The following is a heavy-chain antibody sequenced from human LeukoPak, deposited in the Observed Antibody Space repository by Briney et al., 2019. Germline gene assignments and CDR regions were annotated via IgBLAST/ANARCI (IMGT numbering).Heavy chain of an antibody. J-gene: IGHJ4*02. CDR3: AKPTGYSYGAILDN. D-gene: IGHD5-18*01. CDR2: ISGSGGST. V-gene: IGHV3-23*01. CDR1: GFTFSSYA. Sequence: GRSLRLSCAASGFTFSSYAMSWVRQAPGKGLEGVSAISGSGGSTNYVDSVKGRFTISRDNSKNTLYLQMNSLRAEDTAVYYCAKPTGYSYGAILDNWGQGTLVTVSS.